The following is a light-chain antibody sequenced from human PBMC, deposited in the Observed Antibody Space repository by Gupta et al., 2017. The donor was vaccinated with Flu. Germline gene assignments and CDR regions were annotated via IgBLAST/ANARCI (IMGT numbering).Light chain of an antibody. CDR3: QQYNNWPPWT. J-gene: IGKJ1*01. V-gene: IGKV3-15*01. CDR2: GAS. Sequence: ATLSVSPGERATLSCRASQSVSSNLAWYQQTPGQVPRLLIFGASTRATGIPARFSGSGSGTEFTLTISSLQSEDFAVYYCQQYNNWPPWTFGQGTKVEIK. CDR1: QSVSSN.